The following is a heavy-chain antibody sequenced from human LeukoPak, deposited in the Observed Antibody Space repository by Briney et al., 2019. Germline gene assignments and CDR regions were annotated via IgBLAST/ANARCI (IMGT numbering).Heavy chain of an antibody. J-gene: IGHJ4*02. Sequence: SETLSLTCTVSGGSISSYYRSWIRQPAGKGLEWIGRIYTSGSTNYNPSLKSRVTMSVDTSKNQFSLKLSSVTAADTAVYYCVRAVAATAPDYFDYWGQGTLVTVSS. D-gene: IGHD6-19*01. CDR1: GGSISSYY. V-gene: IGHV4-4*07. CDR2: IYTSGST. CDR3: VRAVAATAPDYFDY.